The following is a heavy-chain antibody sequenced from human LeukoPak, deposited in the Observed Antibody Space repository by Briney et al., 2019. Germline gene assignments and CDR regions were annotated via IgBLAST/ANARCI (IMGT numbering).Heavy chain of an antibody. J-gene: IGHJ4*02. CDR1: GFAFSSQA. Sequence: PGGSLRLSCAASGFAFSSQAMGWVRQAPGKGLEWVSVISDSGSLTYYADSVKGRFTISRDNPKKTLFLQLNSLRAEDTAIYYCAKDARRTDGWYYFDYWGQGALVTVSS. V-gene: IGHV3-23*01. CDR3: AKDARRTDGWYYFDY. CDR2: ISDSGSLT. D-gene: IGHD6-19*01.